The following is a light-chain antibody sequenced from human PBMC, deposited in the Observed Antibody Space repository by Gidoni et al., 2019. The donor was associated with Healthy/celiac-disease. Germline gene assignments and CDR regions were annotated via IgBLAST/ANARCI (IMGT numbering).Light chain of an antibody. CDR3: MQALQTPRT. CDR1: QSLLHSNGYNY. CDR2: LGS. J-gene: IGKJ2*01. Sequence: DIVITHSPISLPVTPGEPASISCSPSQSLLHSNGYNYLDWYLQKPGQSPQLLIYLGSNRASGVPDRFSGSGSGTDFTLKISRVEAEDVGVYYCMQALQTPRTFGQGTKLEIK. V-gene: IGKV2-28*01.